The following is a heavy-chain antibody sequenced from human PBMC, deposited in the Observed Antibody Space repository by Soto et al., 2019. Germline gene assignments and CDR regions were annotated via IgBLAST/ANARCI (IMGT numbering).Heavy chain of an antibody. D-gene: IGHD2-15*01. J-gene: IGHJ4*02. V-gene: IGHV1-3*01. CDR2: INAGNGNT. CDR1: GYTFNSYA. CDR3: ARDLGGWPDY. Sequence: GGSVKVSCKASGYTFNSYAMHWVRQGPGQRLEWMGWINAGNGNTKYSQKFQGRVTITRDTSASTAYMELSSLRSEDTAVYYCARDLGGWPDYWGQGTLVTVSS.